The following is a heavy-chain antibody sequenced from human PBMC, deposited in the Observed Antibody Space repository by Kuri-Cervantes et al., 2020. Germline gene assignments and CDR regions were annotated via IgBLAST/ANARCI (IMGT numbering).Heavy chain of an antibody. CDR1: GDSVSSNSAS. CDR2: TYYKSKWYN. Sequence: SETLSLTCAISGDSVSSNSASWTWIRQSPSRGLEWLGRTYYKSKWYNEYAVSLRSRITINPDTSKNQFSLHLNSVTPEDTALYYCAREDFDWLSTYSSSWQKIGGYVTPVYFDYWGQGTLVTVSS. D-gene: IGHD3-9*01. V-gene: IGHV6-1*01. CDR3: AREDFDWLSTYSSSWQKIGGYVTPVYFDY. J-gene: IGHJ4*02.